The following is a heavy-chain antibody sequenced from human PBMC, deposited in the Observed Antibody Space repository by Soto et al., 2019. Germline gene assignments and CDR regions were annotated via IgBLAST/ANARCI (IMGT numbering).Heavy chain of an antibody. CDR1: GFTFSSYG. Sequence: QVQLVESGGGVVQPGRSLRLSCAASGFTFSSYGMHWVRQAPGKGLEWVAVISYDGSNKYYADSVKGRFTISRDNSKNTLYLQMNSLRAEDTGVYYCAKDGTAAAGWGEYWGQGTLVTVSS. CDR3: AKDGTAAAGWGEY. V-gene: IGHV3-30*18. CDR2: ISYDGSNK. J-gene: IGHJ4*02. D-gene: IGHD6-13*01.